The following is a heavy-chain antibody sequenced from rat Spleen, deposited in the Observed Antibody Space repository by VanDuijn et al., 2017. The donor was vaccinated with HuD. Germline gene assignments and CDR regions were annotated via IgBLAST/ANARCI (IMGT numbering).Heavy chain of an antibody. D-gene: IGHD1-4*01. V-gene: IGHV5-20*01. CDR2: ISTGGGNT. CDR3: ATAGSRVSRFAY. J-gene: IGHJ3*01. Sequence: EVQLVESGGGLVQPGRSLKLSCAASGFTFSDYAMAWVRQSPKKGLEWVASISTGGGNTYYRDSVKGRFTISRDNAKSSLYLQMDSLRSEDTATYYCATAGSRVSRFAYWGQGTLVTVSS. CDR1: GFTFSDYA.